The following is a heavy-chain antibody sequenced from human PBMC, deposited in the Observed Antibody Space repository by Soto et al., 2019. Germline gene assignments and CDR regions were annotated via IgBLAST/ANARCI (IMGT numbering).Heavy chain of an antibody. CDR2: INTYNGNT. CDR3: ARDNVYESPSPQDV. V-gene: IGHV1-18*01. Sequence: QVQLVQSGAEVKNPGASVKVSCKASGYTFTRYGIGWARQAPGQGLEWMGWINTYNGNTNYAQNVQGRVTLTTDTSTSTAYMELRSLRSNDTAIYYCARDNVYESPSPQDVWGQGTLVTVSS. D-gene: IGHD3-16*01. CDR1: GYTFTRYG. J-gene: IGHJ4*01.